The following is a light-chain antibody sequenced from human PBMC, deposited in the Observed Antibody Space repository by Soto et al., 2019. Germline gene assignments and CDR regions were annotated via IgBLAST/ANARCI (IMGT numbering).Light chain of an antibody. CDR1: QTVSSS. Sequence: EIVLTQSLATLSLSPRERATLSCRASQTVSSSLAWYQQKPGQAPRLLIYEASNRATGIPARFSGSGSGADFTLTISSLEPEDFALYYCQQHINWPLTFGGGTKVDIK. CDR2: EAS. CDR3: QQHINWPLT. V-gene: IGKV3-11*01. J-gene: IGKJ4*01.